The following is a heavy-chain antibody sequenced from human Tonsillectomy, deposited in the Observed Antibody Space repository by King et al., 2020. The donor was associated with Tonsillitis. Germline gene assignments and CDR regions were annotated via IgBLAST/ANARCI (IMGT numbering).Heavy chain of an antibody. V-gene: IGHV3-53*01. CDR3: ARVFRGNMFDV. Sequence: DVQLVESGGGLIRPGESLTVSCVASGIRVRGDYMSWVRQAPGKGLEWVAILYSGGHNYYADSVKGRFTISRDDSKNTLFLQMTRLRVEDTAVYYCARVFRGNMFDVWGQGTMVTVSS. D-gene: IGHD2/OR15-2a*01. CDR2: LYSGGHN. CDR1: GIRVRGDY. J-gene: IGHJ3*01.